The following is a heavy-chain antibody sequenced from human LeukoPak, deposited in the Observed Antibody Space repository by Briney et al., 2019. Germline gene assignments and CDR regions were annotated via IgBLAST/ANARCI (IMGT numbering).Heavy chain of an antibody. CDR2: IRSRPSTI. J-gene: IGHJ4*03. CDR1: GFTFTSYS. Sequence: PGGSLRLSCAASGFTFTSYSMNWVRQAPGKGLEWVSYIRSRPSTIYYADSVKGRFTISRDDAKNSLYLQMNSLRAEDTAVYYCARVPGVTRYFDYWGQGILVTVSS. D-gene: IGHD4-23*01. V-gene: IGHV3-48*01. CDR3: ARVPGVTRYFDY.